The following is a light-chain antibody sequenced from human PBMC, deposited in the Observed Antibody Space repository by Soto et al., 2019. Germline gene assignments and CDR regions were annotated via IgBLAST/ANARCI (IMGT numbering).Light chain of an antibody. J-gene: IGLJ3*02. CDR1: SSNIGKNY. CDR3: GTWDSSLNAGV. CDR2: EDH. V-gene: IGLV1-51*02. Sequence: QSVLTQSPSVSAAPGQKVTISCSGGSSNIGKNYVSWYQHLPGTAPKLLIYEDHKRPSGIPDRFSGSKSATSATLDITGLQTGDEGDYYCGTWDSSLNAGVFCGGTKVTVL.